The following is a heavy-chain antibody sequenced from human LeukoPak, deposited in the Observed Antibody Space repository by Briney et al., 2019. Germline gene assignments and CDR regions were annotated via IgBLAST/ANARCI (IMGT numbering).Heavy chain of an antibody. CDR1: GGSFSGYY. CDR3: ARGTRGRGSYGY. J-gene: IGHJ4*02. D-gene: IGHD1-26*01. CDR2: INHSGST. V-gene: IGHV4-34*01. Sequence: SSETLSLTCAVYGGSFSGYYWSWIRQPPGKGLEWIGEINHSGSTNYNPSLKSRVTISVDTSKNQFSLKLSSVAAADTAVYHCARGTRGRGSYGYWGQGTLVTVSS.